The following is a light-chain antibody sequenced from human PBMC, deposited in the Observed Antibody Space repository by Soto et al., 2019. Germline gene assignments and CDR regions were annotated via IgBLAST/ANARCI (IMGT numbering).Light chain of an antibody. V-gene: IGKV1-39*01. CDR2: AAS. Sequence: IQMTQSQSSLSASVGDRVIITCRASQSISSYLNWYQQKPGKAPKLLIYAASSLQSGVPSRFSGSGSGTDFTLTISSLQPEDFATYYCQQSYSTPRTFGQGTNVDI. J-gene: IGKJ1*01. CDR3: QQSYSTPRT. CDR1: QSISSY.